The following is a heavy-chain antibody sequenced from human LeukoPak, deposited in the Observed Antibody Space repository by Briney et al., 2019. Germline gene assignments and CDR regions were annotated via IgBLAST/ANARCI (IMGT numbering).Heavy chain of an antibody. CDR3: AREARCSGGSCYGLDN. CDR1: GYTFTNYG. V-gene: IGHV1-18*01. CDR2: ISPYYGST. J-gene: IGHJ4*02. Sequence: ASVKVSCKASGYTFTNYGLSWLRQVPGQGLEWMGWISPYYGSTDYAQKLQDRITLTTDTTTSTAYMELRSLRSDDTAVYYCAREARCSGGSCYGLDNWGQGALVTVSS. D-gene: IGHD2-15*01.